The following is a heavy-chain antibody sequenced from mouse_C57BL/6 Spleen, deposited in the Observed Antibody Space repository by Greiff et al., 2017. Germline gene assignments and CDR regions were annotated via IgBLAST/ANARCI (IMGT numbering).Heavy chain of an antibody. V-gene: IGHV3-6*01. CDR2: ISYEGSN. CDR1: GYSITSGYY. D-gene: IGHD1-1*02. Sequence: EVQLQESGPGLVKPSQSLSLTCSVTGYSITSGYYWNWIRQFPGNKLKWMGYISYEGSNNYNPSLKNRISITRDTSKNQFCLKLNSVTNEETAKYSCARGPHYGDGSPYAMDYWGQGTSVTVSS. CDR3: ARGPHYGDGSPYAMDY. J-gene: IGHJ4*01.